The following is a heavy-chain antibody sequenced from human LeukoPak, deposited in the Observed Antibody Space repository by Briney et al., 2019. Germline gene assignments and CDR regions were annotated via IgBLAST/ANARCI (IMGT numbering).Heavy chain of an antibody. D-gene: IGHD3-10*01. J-gene: IGHJ6*02. Sequence: SQTLSLACTVSGGSISSGGYYWSWIRQPPGKGLEWIGYIYHSGSTYYNPSLKSRVTISVDRSKNQFSLKLGSVTAADTAVYYCARDGNYYGPLQYGMDVWGQGTTVTVSS. CDR3: ARDGNYYGPLQYGMDV. CDR2: IYHSGST. CDR1: GGSISSGGYY. V-gene: IGHV4-30-2*01.